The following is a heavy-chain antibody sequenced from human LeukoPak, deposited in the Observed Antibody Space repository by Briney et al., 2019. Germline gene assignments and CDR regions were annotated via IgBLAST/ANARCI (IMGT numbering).Heavy chain of an antibody. J-gene: IGHJ4*02. CDR2: INPSGGST. CDR1: GYTFTSHY. D-gene: IGHD3-22*01. Sequence: ASVKVSCKASGYTFTSHYIHWVRQAPGQGLEWMGIINPSGGSTSYAQQFQGRVTMTRDTYTSTVYMELSSLRSEDTAVYYCARGTHYYDSSGYNDYFDYWGQGTLVTVSS. V-gene: IGHV1-46*01. CDR3: ARGTHYYDSSGYNDYFDY.